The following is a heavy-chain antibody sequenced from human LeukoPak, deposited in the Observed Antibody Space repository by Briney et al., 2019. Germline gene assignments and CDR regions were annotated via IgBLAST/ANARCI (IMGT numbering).Heavy chain of an antibody. CDR3: AKVVSRYYYGSGTPGGMGV. J-gene: IGHJ6*02. CDR2: ISGSGGST. CDR1: GFTFSSYA. V-gene: IGHV3-23*01. D-gene: IGHD3-10*01. Sequence: GGSLRLSCAASGFTFSSYAMSWVRQAPGKGLEWVSAISGSGGSTYYADSVKGRFTISRDNSKNTLYLQMNSLRAEDTAVYYCAKVVSRYYYGSGTPGGMGVWGQGTTVTVSS.